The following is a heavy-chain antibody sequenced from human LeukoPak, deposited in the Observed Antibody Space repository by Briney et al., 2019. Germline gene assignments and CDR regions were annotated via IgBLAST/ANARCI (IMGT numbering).Heavy chain of an antibody. Sequence: PGGSLRLSCAASGFTFDDYTMHWVRQAPGKGLEWVSLISWDGGSTYYADSVKGRFTISRGNSKNSLYLQMNSLRTEDTALYYCAKEGVHCSGGSCYRYFDYWGQGTLVTVSS. CDR3: AKEGVHCSGGSCYRYFDY. J-gene: IGHJ4*02. V-gene: IGHV3-43*01. D-gene: IGHD2-15*01. CDR1: GFTFDDYT. CDR2: ISWDGGST.